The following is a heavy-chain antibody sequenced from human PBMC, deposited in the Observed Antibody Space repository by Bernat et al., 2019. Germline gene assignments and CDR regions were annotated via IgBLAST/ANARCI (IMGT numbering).Heavy chain of an antibody. CDR1: GFTFSSYE. Sequence: EVQLVESGGGLVQPGGSLRLSCAASGFTFSSYEMNWVRQAPGKGLEWVSYISSSGSTIYYADSVKGRFTISRDNAKNSLYLQMNSLRAEDTAVYYCAREVDYCSSTSCYAPGYMDVWGKGTTVTVSS. D-gene: IGHD2-2*01. J-gene: IGHJ6*03. V-gene: IGHV3-48*03. CDR2: ISSSGSTI. CDR3: AREVDYCSSTSCYAPGYMDV.